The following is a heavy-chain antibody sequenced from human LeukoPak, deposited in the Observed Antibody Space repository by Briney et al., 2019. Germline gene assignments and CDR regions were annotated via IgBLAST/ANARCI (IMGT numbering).Heavy chain of an antibody. CDR2: MNPNSGNT. V-gene: IGHV1-8*02. Sequence: ASVMVSCKASGGTFSSYAISWVRQATGQGLEWMGWMNPNSGNTGYAQKFQGRVTMTRNTSISTAYMELSSLRSEDTAVYYCVRGGLSSSWSYYYYYMDVWGKGTTVTISS. CDR3: VRGGLSSSWSYYYYYMDV. J-gene: IGHJ6*03. D-gene: IGHD6-13*01. CDR1: GGTFSSYA.